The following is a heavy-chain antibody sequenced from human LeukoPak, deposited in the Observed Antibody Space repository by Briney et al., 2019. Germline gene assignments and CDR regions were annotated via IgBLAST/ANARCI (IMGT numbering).Heavy chain of an antibody. D-gene: IGHD6-19*01. CDR1: GGSISNYY. CDR3: ARGRYSSGWHRGSDWRDP. CDR2: IYYSGST. Sequence: SETLSLTCTVSGGSISNYYWSWIRQPPGKGLEWIGHIYYSGSTNYNPSLKSRITISVDTSKNQFSLKLTSVTAADTAVYYWARGRYSSGWHRGSDWRDPWGQGTLVTVSS. J-gene: IGHJ5*02. V-gene: IGHV4-59*01.